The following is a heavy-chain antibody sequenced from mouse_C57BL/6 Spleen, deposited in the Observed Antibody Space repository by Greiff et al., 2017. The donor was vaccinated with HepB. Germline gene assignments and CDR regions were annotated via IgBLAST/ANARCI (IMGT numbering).Heavy chain of an antibody. CDR3: ARFGFAY. J-gene: IGHJ3*01. V-gene: IGHV1-20*01. CDR1: GYSFTGYF. CDR2: INPYNGDT. Sequence: EVQLQQSGPELVKPGDSVKISCKASGYSFTGYFMNWVMQSHGKSLEWIGRINPYNGDTFYNQKFKGKATLTVDKSSSTAHMERRSLTSEDSAVSYCARFGFAYWGQGTLVTVSA.